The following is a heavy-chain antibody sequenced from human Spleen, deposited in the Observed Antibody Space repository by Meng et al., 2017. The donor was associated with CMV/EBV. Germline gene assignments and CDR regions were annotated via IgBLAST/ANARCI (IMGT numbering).Heavy chain of an antibody. CDR2: ISGSGGST. V-gene: IGHV3-23*01. Sequence: AASGFTFSSYAMSWVRQAPGKGLEWVSAISGSGGSTYYADSVKGRFTISRDNSKNTLYLQMNSLRAEDTAVYYCAKLSAGGSYYFDYWGQGTLVTVSS. CDR3: AKLSAGGSYYFDY. J-gene: IGHJ4*02. CDR1: GFTFSSYA. D-gene: IGHD5-12*01.